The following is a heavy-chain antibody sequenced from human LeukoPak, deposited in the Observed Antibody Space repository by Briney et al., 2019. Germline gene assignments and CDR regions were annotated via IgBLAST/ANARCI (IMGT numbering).Heavy chain of an antibody. V-gene: IGHV3-11*04. CDR3: ARDMGDGTGAYFDY. CDR1: GFTFSDYH. Sequence: PGGSLRLSCAASGFTFSDYHMTWIRQAPGKGLEWVSYISSSGSTIYYADSVKGRFTISRDNAKNSLYLQMNSLRAEDTAVYYCARDMGDGTGAYFDYWGQGTLVTVSS. J-gene: IGHJ4*02. D-gene: IGHD2-21*01. CDR2: ISSSGSTI.